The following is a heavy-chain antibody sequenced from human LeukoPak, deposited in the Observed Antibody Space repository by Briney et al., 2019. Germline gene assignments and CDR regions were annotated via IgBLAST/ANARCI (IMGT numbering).Heavy chain of an antibody. CDR2: IYIGGNT. V-gene: IGHV3-66*02. D-gene: IGHD2-15*01. CDR1: GFTVSSSY. J-gene: IGHJ4*02. Sequence: GGSLRLSCAASGFTVSSSYMAGVRRAPGRGLERVSIIYIGGNTFLADSVKGRFTISRDSSKNSLYLQMNSLTAEDRAVYYCARGNCLNGKCTLAFDYWGQGTLAPSP. CDR3: ARGNCLNGKCTLAFDY.